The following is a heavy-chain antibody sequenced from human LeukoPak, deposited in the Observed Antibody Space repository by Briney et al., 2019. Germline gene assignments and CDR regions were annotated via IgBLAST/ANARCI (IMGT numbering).Heavy chain of an antibody. CDR3: ARVAYSNYVGYAYRYFDL. V-gene: IGHV3-48*04. D-gene: IGHD4-11*01. Sequence: GGSLRLSCAASGFTFSSYWMSWVRQAPGKGLEWVSYISKDGNSRNFADSVKGRFTISRDNAKNSLYLQMNSLRAEDTAVYYCARVAYSNYVGYAYRYFDLWGRGTLVTVSS. J-gene: IGHJ2*01. CDR1: GFTFSSYW. CDR2: ISKDGNSR.